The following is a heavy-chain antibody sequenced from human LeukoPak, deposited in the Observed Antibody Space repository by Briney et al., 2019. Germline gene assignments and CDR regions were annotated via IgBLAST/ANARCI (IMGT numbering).Heavy chain of an antibody. J-gene: IGHJ4*02. D-gene: IGHD3-3*01. CDR3: ASYDFWSGYFDY. Sequence: GSLRLSCXASGFTFSSYSMNWVRQAPGKGLEWVSYISSSSSTIYYADSVKGRFTISRDNAKNSLYLQMNSLRAEDTAVYYCASYDFWSGYFDYWGQGTLVTVSS. CDR2: ISSSSSTI. V-gene: IGHV3-48*01. CDR1: GFTFSSYS.